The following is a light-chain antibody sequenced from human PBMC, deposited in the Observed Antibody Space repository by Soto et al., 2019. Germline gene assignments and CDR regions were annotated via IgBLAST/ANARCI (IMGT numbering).Light chain of an antibody. Sequence: IELTQSPTTLSLAPVERVTLSCRASESVSTNLAWYQQKAGQAPRLLIYGASTRATGIPARFSGSGSGTEFTLTISSLQSEDFAVYYCQQYSIWRTFGQGTKVDIK. J-gene: IGKJ1*01. CDR3: QQYSIWRT. CDR2: GAS. CDR1: ESVSTN. V-gene: IGKV3-15*01.